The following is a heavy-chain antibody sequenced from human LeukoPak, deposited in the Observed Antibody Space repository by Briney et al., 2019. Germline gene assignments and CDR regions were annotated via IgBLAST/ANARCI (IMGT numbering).Heavy chain of an antibody. CDR2: IYYSGNT. Sequence: SETLSLTCVVSGGSGGSISSSNFWTWVRQPPGKGLEWIGSIYYSGNTYYNPSLRRRVTISVDTSKNQFSLNLSSVTAADTAVYYCARHPEYDNYLPYYMDVWGKGTTVTVSS. CDR1: GGSGGSISSSNF. J-gene: IGHJ6*03. D-gene: IGHD3-9*01. CDR3: ARHPEYDNYLPYYMDV. V-gene: IGHV4-39*01.